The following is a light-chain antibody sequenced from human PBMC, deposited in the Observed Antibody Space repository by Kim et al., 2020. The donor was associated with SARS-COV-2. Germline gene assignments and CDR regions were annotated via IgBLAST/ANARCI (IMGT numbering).Light chain of an antibody. CDR3: SSYTSSSTFYF. CDR2: EVS. J-gene: IGLJ1*01. Sequence: QSVLTQPASVSGSPGQSITISCTGTSSDVGGYNYVSWYQQHPGKAPKLMIYEVSNRPSGVSNRFSGSKSGNTASLTISGLQAEDEADYYCSSYTSSSTFYFFGTGTTVTVL. CDR1: SSDVGGYNY. V-gene: IGLV2-14*01.